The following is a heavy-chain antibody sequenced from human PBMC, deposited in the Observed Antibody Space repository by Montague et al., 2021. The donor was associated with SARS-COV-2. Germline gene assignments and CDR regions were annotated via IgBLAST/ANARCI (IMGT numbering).Heavy chain of an antibody. D-gene: IGHD5-12*01. CDR1: GGSISSGSYY. J-gene: IGHJ4*02. CDR2: IYTSGTT. Sequence: TLSLTRTVSGGSISSGSYYWSWIRQPAGKGLEWIGRIYTSGTTYYXLSLKSRVTISVDTSKNQFSLKLTSVTAADTAVYYCARAHSGSWAHLDNWGQGTLVTVSS. CDR3: ARAHSGSWAHLDN. V-gene: IGHV4-61*02.